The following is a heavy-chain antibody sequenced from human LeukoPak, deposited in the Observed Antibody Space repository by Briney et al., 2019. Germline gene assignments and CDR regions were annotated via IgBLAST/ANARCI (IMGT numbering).Heavy chain of an antibody. J-gene: IGHJ4*02. Sequence: SETLSLTCTVSGGSISSSSYYWDWICQPPGKGLEWIGSVYYSGSTCYNPSLKSRLTISVDTSKNQFSLKLSSVTAADTAVYYCARESARLGYSSSWFDYWGQGTLVTVSS. CDR1: GGSISSSSYY. V-gene: IGHV4-39*02. CDR3: ARESARLGYSSSWFDY. D-gene: IGHD6-13*01. CDR2: VYYSGST.